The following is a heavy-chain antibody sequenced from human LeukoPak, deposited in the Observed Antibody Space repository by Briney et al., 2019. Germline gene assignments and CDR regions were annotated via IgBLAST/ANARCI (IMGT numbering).Heavy chain of an antibody. Sequence: GGSLRLSCTASGFTFSSYEMNWVRQAPGKGLEWVSYISSSGSTIYYADSVKGRSTISRDNAKNSLYLQMNSLRAEDTAVYYCAELGITMIGGVWGKGTTVTISS. J-gene: IGHJ6*04. CDR1: GFTFSSYE. V-gene: IGHV3-48*03. CDR2: ISSSGSTI. CDR3: AELGITMIGGV. D-gene: IGHD3-10*02.